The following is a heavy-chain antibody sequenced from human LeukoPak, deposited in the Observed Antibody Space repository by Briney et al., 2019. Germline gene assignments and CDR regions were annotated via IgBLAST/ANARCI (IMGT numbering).Heavy chain of an antibody. CDR2: IYSGGST. V-gene: IGHV3-53*01. D-gene: IGHD6-13*01. CDR1: GFTVSSNY. J-gene: IGHJ4*02. CDR3: AKGGSSWSYYFDY. Sequence: GGSLRLSCAASGFTVSSNYMSWVRQAPGKGLEWVSVIYSGGSTYYADSVKGRFTISRDSSKNTLYLQMNSLRVDDTALYYCAKGGSSWSYYFDYWGQGTLVTVS.